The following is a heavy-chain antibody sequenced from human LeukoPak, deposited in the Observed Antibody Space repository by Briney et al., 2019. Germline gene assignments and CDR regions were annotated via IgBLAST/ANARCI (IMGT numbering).Heavy chain of an antibody. Sequence: SETLSLTCTVSGGSISSGSYYWVWIRQPPGKGLEWIGTIYYSGTTNYNPSLKSRVTISVDTSKNQFSLKLSSVTAADTAVYYCARHGRRRYQLLQGCDYWGQGTLVTVSS. CDR3: ARHGRRRYQLLQGCDY. CDR1: GGSISSGSYY. CDR2: IYYSGTT. V-gene: IGHV4-39*01. J-gene: IGHJ4*02. D-gene: IGHD2-2*01.